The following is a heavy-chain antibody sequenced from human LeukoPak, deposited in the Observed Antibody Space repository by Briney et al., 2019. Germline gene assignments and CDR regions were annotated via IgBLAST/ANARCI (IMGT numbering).Heavy chain of an antibody. CDR3: ARVGYTYGFLGAFDI. CDR2: ISYDGIKK. V-gene: IGHV3-30*04. CDR1: GFTFSDYA. Sequence: GGSLRLSCAASGFTFSDYAMSWVRQAPGKGLEWVALISYDGIKKSYADSVKGRFTISRENSKNTLYVQMNGLRAEDTAVYYCARVGYTYGFLGAFDIWGQGTMVTVSS. D-gene: IGHD3/OR15-3a*01. J-gene: IGHJ3*02.